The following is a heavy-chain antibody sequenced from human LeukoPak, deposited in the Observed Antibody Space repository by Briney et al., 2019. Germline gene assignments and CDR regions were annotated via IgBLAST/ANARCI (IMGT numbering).Heavy chain of an antibody. V-gene: IGHV4-59*08. D-gene: IGHD6-13*01. CDR2: IYYSGTS. Sequence: SETLSLTCTVSGDSMTSYYWSWLRQPPGKGLEWIRNIYYSGTSNYNPSLRSRVTISEDTSKNQFSLELNSVTVADTAVYYCGRHDQVSNSSPQFQESFRIWGQGNMVPLLS. CDR3: GRHDQVSNSSPQFQESFRI. CDR1: GDSMTSYY. J-gene: IGHJ3*02.